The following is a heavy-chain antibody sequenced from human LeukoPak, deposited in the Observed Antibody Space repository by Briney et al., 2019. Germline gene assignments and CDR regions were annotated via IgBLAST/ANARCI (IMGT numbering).Heavy chain of an antibody. CDR2: ISSSGSTI. CDR1: GFTFSSKY. V-gene: IGHV3-11*01. CDR3: ARSRNYGSGSYNY. J-gene: IGHJ4*02. D-gene: IGHD3-10*01. Sequence: GGSLRLSCAASGFTFSSKYMSWVRQAPGKGLEWISYISSSGSTIYYADSVKGRFTISRDNAKKSLYLQMNSLRAEDTAVYYCARSRNYGSGSYNYWGQGTLVTVSS.